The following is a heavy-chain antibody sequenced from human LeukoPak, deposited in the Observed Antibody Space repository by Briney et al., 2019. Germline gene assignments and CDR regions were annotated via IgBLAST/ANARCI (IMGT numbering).Heavy chain of an antibody. V-gene: IGHV3-33*01. CDR2: IWYDGSNK. Sequence: GRSLRLSCAASGFTFSSYGMHWVRQAPGKGLEWVAVIWYDGSNKYYADPVKGRFTISRDNSKNTLYLQMNCLRAEDTAVYYCARDYYDSSGYYTNWGQGTLVTASS. CDR3: ARDYYDSSGYYTN. J-gene: IGHJ4*02. D-gene: IGHD3-22*01. CDR1: GFTFSSYG.